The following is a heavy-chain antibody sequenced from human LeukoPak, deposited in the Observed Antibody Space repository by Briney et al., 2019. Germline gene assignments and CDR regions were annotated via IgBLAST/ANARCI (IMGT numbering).Heavy chain of an antibody. CDR1: GYTFNSYW. D-gene: IGHD3-3*01. Sequence: GESLKISCKGSGYTFNSYWIGWVRQVPGKGLEWMGMIYPRDSDTYYSPSFEGQVTISADKSISTAYLQWRSLKASDSAVYYCARRDYDLGFDPWGQGTLVTVSS. J-gene: IGHJ5*02. CDR3: ARRDYDLGFDP. V-gene: IGHV5-51*01. CDR2: IYPRDSDT.